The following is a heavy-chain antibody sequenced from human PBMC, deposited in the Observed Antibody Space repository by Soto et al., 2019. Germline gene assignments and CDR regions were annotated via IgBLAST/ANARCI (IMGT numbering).Heavy chain of an antibody. Sequence: EVQLVESGGGLVQPGGSLRLSCAGTGLTLSDHYMDWVRQAPGKGLQWVGRTTNKANNYATEHAASVKGRFTISRDESKNSLYLQMNSLKTEDTAVYYCVRDGCSGGSRWGQGTLVTVSS. CDR2: TTNKANNYAT. V-gene: IGHV3-72*01. CDR1: GLTLSDHY. J-gene: IGHJ4*02. CDR3: VRDGCSGGSR. D-gene: IGHD2-15*01.